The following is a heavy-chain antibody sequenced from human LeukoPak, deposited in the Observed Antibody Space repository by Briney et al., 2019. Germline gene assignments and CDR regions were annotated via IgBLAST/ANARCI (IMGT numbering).Heavy chain of an antibody. J-gene: IGHJ5*01. D-gene: IGHD2-15*01. V-gene: IGHV3-23*01. CDR3: AKDRHAPGRYCSGTSCFPFDS. Sequence: GGSLRLSCAASGFTFSSYAMSWVRQAPGKGLEWVSGISGSGGSTYYADSVKGRFTISRDNTKNTLYLQMNSLRAEDTAAYYCAKDRHAPGRYCSGTSCFPFDSWGQGTLVTVSS. CDR1: GFTFSSYA. CDR2: ISGSGGST.